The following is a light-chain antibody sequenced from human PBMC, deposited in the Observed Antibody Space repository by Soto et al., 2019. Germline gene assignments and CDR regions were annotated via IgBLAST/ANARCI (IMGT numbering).Light chain of an antibody. Sequence: QSALTQPASVSGSPGQSITISCTGTSGDVGGYNYVSWYQQHPGKAPKLMIYEVSNRPSGVSNRFSGSKSGNTASLTVSGLQAEDEADYYCSSYAGSSNVFXTGTKVTVL. CDR3: SSYAGSSNV. CDR1: SGDVGGYNY. CDR2: EVS. V-gene: IGLV2-14*01. J-gene: IGLJ1*01.